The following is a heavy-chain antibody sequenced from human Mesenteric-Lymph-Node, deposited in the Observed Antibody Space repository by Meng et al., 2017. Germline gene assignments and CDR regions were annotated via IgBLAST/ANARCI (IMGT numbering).Heavy chain of an antibody. J-gene: IGHJ5*02. CDR1: GGSISSGDYY. V-gene: IGHV4-30-4*01. Sequence: QVPARGSGPGLVQPSQTLSLTCTVSGGSISSGDYYWSWIRQPPGKGLEWIGYIYYSGSTYSNASLKSRVTISIDRSKNQFSLKLSSVTAADTAVYYCARDRKHYGERGWFDPWGQGTLVTVSS. CDR2: IYYSGST. CDR3: ARDRKHYGERGWFDP. D-gene: IGHD4-17*01.